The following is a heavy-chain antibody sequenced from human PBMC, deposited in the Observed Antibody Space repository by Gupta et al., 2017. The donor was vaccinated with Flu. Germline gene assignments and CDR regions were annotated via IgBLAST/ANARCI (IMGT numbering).Heavy chain of an antibody. D-gene: IGHD3-9*01. CDR1: GLTFNSYA. CDR3: AKSVNDILTGCDY. J-gene: IGHJ4*02. V-gene: IGHV3-23*01. Sequence: EVQLLESGGGLVQPGGSLRLSCAASGLTFNSYAITWVRQAPGKGLEWVSTIGDSGGSTYYADSVKGRFSISRDNSENTLYLQMNSLRVEDTAVYYCAKSVNDILTGCDYWGQGTLVTVSS. CDR2: IGDSGGST.